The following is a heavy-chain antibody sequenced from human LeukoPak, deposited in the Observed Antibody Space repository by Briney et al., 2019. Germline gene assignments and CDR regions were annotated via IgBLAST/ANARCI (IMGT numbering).Heavy chain of an antibody. J-gene: IGHJ4*02. CDR3: ARGHSGWYDY. V-gene: IGHV3-23*01. CDR2: ISGSGGST. D-gene: IGHD6-19*01. CDR1: GFTFSSYG. Sequence: GGSLRLSCAASGFTFSSYGMSWVRQAPGKGLEWVSAISGSGGSTYYADSVKGRFTISRDNSKNTLYLQMNSLRAEDTAVYYCARGHSGWYDYWGQGTLVTVSS.